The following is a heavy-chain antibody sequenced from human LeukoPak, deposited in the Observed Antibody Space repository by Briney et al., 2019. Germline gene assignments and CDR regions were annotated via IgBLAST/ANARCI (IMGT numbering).Heavy chain of an antibody. CDR3: ARGYCSVGTCSAIGVFDY. D-gene: IGHD2-15*01. V-gene: IGHV4-39*01. J-gene: IGHJ4*02. CDR1: GGSISSSSYY. CDR2: IYYSGST. Sequence: SETLSLTCTVSGGSISSSSYYWGWLRQPPGKGLEWIGSIYYSGSTYYNPSLKSRVTISVDTSKNQFSLKLSSVTAADTAVYYCARGYCSVGTCSAIGVFDYWGQGTLVTVSS.